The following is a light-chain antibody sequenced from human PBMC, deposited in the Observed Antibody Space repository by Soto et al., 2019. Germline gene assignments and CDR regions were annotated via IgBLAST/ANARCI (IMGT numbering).Light chain of an antibody. Sequence: ILMTHPPATLSLCPGDTATVSCGPIQSVGSNLAWYQQRPGQAPSLLIYDASSRATGVPARFSGSGSGTEFILTIRSLQSEYFAVYYCQKYDDWPPYTFGKGTKVDIK. CDR1: QSVGSN. CDR3: QKYDDWPPYT. V-gene: IGKV3-15*01. CDR2: DAS. J-gene: IGKJ2*01.